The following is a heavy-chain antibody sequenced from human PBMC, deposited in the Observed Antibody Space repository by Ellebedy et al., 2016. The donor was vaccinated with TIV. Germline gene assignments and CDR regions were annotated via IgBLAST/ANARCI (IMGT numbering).Heavy chain of an antibody. V-gene: IGHV3-11*06. CDR2: ISLTSTATG. CDR1: GFTFSVYY. Sequence: GESLKISXEASGFTFSVYYMSWIRQAPGKGLEWVSFISLTSTATGVGYADSVRGRFTISRDDAKNSLYLEINSLRAEDSAVYYCARENFYGMDVWGQGTTVTVSS. CDR3: ARENFYGMDV. J-gene: IGHJ6*02.